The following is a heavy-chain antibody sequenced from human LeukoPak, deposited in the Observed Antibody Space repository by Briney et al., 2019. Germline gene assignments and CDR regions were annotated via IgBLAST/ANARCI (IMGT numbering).Heavy chain of an antibody. J-gene: IGHJ4*02. V-gene: IGHV3-9*01. D-gene: IGHD6-19*01. CDR2: ISGNSGSI. Sequence: GRSLRLSCAASGFTFDGYVMHWVRQAPGKGLEWVSGISGNSGSIGYADSVKDRFSISRDNAKNSLYLQMNSLRADNTAFYYCAKAAGGWYYPGDYWGQGTLVTVSS. CDR1: GFTFDGYV. CDR3: AKAAGGWYYPGDY.